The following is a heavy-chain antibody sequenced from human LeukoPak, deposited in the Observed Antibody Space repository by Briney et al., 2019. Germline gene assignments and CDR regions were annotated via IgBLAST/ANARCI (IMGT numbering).Heavy chain of an antibody. D-gene: IGHD3-10*01. J-gene: IGHJ4*02. CDR2: ICTAGDT. CDR1: GFTFSSYD. CDR3: VRGAPWFGESLGWYYFDY. Sequence: GGSLRLSCAASGFTFSSYDMHWVRHATGKGLEWVSAICTAGDTYYPGSVKGRFTISRENAKNSLYLQMNSLRAGDTAVYYCVRGAPWFGESLGWYYFDYWGQGTLVTVSS. V-gene: IGHV3-13*01.